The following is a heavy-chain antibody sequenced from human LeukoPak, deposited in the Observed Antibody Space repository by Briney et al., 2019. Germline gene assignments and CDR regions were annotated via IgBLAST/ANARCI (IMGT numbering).Heavy chain of an antibody. CDR2: IIPIFGTA. CDR1: GGTFSSYA. D-gene: IGHD3-3*01. J-gene: IGHJ4*02. CDR3: ATLEYYDFWSGYSYYFDY. Sequence: ASVKVSCKASGGTFSSYAISWVRQAPGQGLEWMGGIIPIFGTANYAQKFQGRVTITADESTSTAYVELSSLRSEDTAVYYCATLEYYDFWSGYSYYFDYWGQGTLVTVSS. V-gene: IGHV1-69*01.